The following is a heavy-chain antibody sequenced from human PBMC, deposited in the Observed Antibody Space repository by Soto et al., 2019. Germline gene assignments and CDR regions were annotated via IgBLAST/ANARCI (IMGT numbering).Heavy chain of an antibody. D-gene: IGHD2-2*01. J-gene: IGHJ6*02. CDR1: GFTFSRYE. CDR3: ARVPYCSSTSCYHRSVSAAIYYGMDV. Sequence: EVQLVESGGDLVQPGGSLRLSCAASGFTFSRYEMNWVRQAPGKGLEWISYISTSGSTIYYADSVKGRFTISRDNAKNSLYLQMNSLRAEDTAVYYCARVPYCSSTSCYHRSVSAAIYYGMDVWGQGTTVTVSS. CDR2: ISTSGSTI. V-gene: IGHV3-48*03.